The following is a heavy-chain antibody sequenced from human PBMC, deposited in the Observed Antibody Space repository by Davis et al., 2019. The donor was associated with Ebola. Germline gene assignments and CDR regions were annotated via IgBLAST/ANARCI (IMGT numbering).Heavy chain of an antibody. Sequence: GESLKISCAASGFTFSSYGMHWVRQAPGKGLEWVGRIKSKTDGGTTDYAAPVKGRFTISRDDSKNTLYLQMNSLKTEDTAVYYCTTDLFRYSSSWSYYFDYWGQGTLVTVSS. CDR2: IKSKTDGGTT. V-gene: IGHV3-15*01. CDR3: TTDLFRYSSSWSYYFDY. D-gene: IGHD6-13*01. CDR1: GFTFSSYG. J-gene: IGHJ4*02.